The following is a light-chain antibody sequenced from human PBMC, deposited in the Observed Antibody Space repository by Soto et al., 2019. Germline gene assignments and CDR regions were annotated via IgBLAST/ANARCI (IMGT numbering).Light chain of an antibody. CDR3: QQSYSSPPFT. CDR1: QNINIY. Sequence: DIQMTQSPSALSASVGERVTITCRASQNINIYLHWYQQKPGKAPELLIFAASSVRSGVPSRFSGSGSGADFTLAISSLQPEDVATYYCQQSYSSPPFTFGPGTKVDLK. J-gene: IGKJ3*01. V-gene: IGKV1-39*01. CDR2: AAS.